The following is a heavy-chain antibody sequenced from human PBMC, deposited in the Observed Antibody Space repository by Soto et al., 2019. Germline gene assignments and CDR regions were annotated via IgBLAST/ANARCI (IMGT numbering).Heavy chain of an antibody. CDR3: AREVKSMVRGNWFDP. D-gene: IGHD3-10*01. CDR1: GGSISSYY. CDR2: IYYSGST. J-gene: IGHJ5*02. Sequence: PSETLSLTCTVSGGSISSYYWSWIRQPPGKGLEWIGYIYYSGSTNYNPSLKSRVTISVDTSKNQFSLKLSSVTAADTAVYYCAREVKSMVRGNWFDPWGQGNLVTVSS. V-gene: IGHV4-59*01.